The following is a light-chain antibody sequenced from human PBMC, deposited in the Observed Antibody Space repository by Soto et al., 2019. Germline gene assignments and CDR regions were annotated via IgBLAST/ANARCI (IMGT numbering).Light chain of an antibody. CDR1: QSISND. V-gene: IGKV3-15*01. J-gene: IGKJ5*01. Sequence: EIVMTQSPATLSVSPWERATLSCRASQSISNDLAWYQQKPGQAPRLLIFGASTRATGIPARFGGSGSGTEFTLTISSLEPEDSAVYYCQQRNIWPPVTFGQGTRLEIK. CDR2: GAS. CDR3: QQRNIWPPVT.